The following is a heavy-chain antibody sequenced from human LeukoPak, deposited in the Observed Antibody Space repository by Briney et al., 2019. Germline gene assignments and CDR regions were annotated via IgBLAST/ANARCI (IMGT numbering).Heavy chain of an antibody. CDR2: ISVYNGNT. CDR1: GYTFTNYD. D-gene: IGHD2-21*02. Sequence: ASVKVSCKASGYTFTNYDISWVRQAPGQGLEWMRGISVYNGNTKYAQKFQGRVTMTTDTSTSTAYMALQSLRSDDTAVYYCARGLALVVTPPAFDYWGQGTLVTVSS. CDR3: ARGLALVVTPPAFDY. V-gene: IGHV1-18*01. J-gene: IGHJ4*02.